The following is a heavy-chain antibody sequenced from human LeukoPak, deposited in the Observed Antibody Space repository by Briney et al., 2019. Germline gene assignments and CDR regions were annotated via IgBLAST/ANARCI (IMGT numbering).Heavy chain of an antibody. CDR2: IRSKANTYAT. D-gene: IGHD6-19*01. J-gene: IGHJ4*02. V-gene: IGHV3-73*01. Sequence: GGSLRLSCAASGFSFSDSATHWVRQASGKGLEWVGRIRSKANTYATAYTVSVKGRFTISRDDSKNTAYLQMNSLKTEDTAVYYCTKPGSGWNYFDSWGQGTLVTVSA. CDR1: GFSFSDSA. CDR3: TKPGSGWNYFDS.